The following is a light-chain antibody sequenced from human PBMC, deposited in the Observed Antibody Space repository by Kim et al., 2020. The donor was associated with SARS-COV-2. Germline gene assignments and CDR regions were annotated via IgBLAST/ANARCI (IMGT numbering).Light chain of an antibody. V-gene: IGLV1-44*01. CDR3: AAWDDSLNGWV. J-gene: IGLJ3*02. CDR2: SNN. CDR1: SSNICSNT. Sequence: QSVLTQPPSASGTPGQRVTISCSGSSSNICSNTENWYQQLPGTAPKLLIYSNNQRPSGVPDRFSGSKSGTSASLAISGLQSEDEADYYCAAWDDSLNGWVFGGGTQLTVL.